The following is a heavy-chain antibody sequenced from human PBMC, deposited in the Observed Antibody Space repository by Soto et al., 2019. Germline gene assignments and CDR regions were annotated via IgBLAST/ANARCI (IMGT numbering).Heavy chain of an antibody. V-gene: IGHV3-30-3*01. CDR1: GFTFSSYA. D-gene: IGHD2-8*01. J-gene: IGHJ4*02. CDR3: GKVTNNRCHFGSDY. CDR2: ISHDGINK. Sequence: QVLLVDSGGGVVQPGRSLRLSCAASGFTFSSYAMNWVRQAPGKGLEWVALISHDGINKYYADSVRGRFTISRDSSTKTLYPQMNNLRGGDKAVYYCGKVTNNRCHFGSDYWGQGTLVTVSS.